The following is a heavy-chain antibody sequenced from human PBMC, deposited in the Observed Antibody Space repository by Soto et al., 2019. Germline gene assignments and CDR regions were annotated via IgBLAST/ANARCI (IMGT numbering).Heavy chain of an antibody. V-gene: IGHV3-23*01. Sequence: EVQLLESGGGLVQLGGSLRLSCAASGFMFSRYGLSWARQAPGKGLEWVSTISGSGESTYYADSAKGRFTISRDSSKNTLYLQMNSLRAEDTAVYYCTKAGSTSWYYYMDVWGKGTTVSVSS. CDR3: TKAGSTSWYYYMDV. J-gene: IGHJ6*03. D-gene: IGHD2-2*01. CDR1: GFMFSRYG. CDR2: ISGSGEST.